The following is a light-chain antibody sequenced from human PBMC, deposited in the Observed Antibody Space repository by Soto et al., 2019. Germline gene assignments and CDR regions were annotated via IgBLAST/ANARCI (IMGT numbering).Light chain of an antibody. CDR2: GAS. V-gene: IGKV3-15*01. CDR3: QQYYTWPLT. CDR1: QSVSSN. J-gene: IGKJ4*01. Sequence: EIVMTQSPATLSVSPGERTTLSCRASQSVSSNLAWYQQKPGQAPRLLIYGASTRATGIPARFSGSGSGTEFTLTISSLQSEDFALYYCQQYYTWPLTFGGGTKVEIK.